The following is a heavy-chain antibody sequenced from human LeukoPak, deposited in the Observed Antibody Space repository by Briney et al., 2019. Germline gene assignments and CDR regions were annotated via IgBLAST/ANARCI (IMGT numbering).Heavy chain of an antibody. CDR2: ISYDGSNK. J-gene: IGHJ5*02. D-gene: IGHD4-17*01. CDR3: AKDTVTSLNWFDP. CDR1: GFTFSSYA. Sequence: PGGSPRLSCAASGFTFSSYAMHWVRQAPGKGLEWVAVISYDGSNKYYADSVKGRFTISRDNSKNTLYLQMNNLRAEDTAIYYCAKDTVTSLNWFDPWGQGTLVTVSS. V-gene: IGHV3-30*04.